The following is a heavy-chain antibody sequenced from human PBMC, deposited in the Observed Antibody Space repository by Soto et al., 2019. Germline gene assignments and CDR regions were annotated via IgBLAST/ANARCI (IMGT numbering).Heavy chain of an antibody. Sequence: EVQLVETGGGLIQPGGSLRLSCAASGLIVSTHYMNWVRQAPGKGLEWVSLLYSGGSTHYAGSVKGRFIISRDNSKNTLYLQMNSLRAEDTAVYYCARDRPGDEGDAFDIWGHGTLVTVSS. V-gene: IGHV3-53*02. CDR2: LYSGGST. J-gene: IGHJ3*02. CDR1: GLIVSTHY. CDR3: ARDRPGDEGDAFDI. D-gene: IGHD3-10*01.